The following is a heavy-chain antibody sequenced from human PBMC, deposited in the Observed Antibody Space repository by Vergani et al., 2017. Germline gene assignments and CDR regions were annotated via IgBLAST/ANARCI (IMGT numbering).Heavy chain of an antibody. D-gene: IGHD3-22*01. CDR3: ATDSSYYDSSGYWFDP. CDR2: FDPEDGET. J-gene: IGHJ5*02. CDR1: GYTLTELS. V-gene: IGHV1-24*01. Sequence: QVQLVQSGAEVKKPGASVKVSCKVSGYTLTELSMHWVRQAPGKGLEWMGGFDPEDGETIYAQKFQGRVTMTEDTSTDTAYMELSSLRSEDTAVYYSATDSSYYDSSGYWFDPWGQGTLVTVSS.